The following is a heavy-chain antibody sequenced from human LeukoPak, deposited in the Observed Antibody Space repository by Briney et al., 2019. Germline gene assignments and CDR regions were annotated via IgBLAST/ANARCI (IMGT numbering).Heavy chain of an antibody. CDR3: VSIKKDYGDYYFDY. CDR2: IYSGGST. J-gene: IGHJ4*02. Sequence: GGSLRLSCAASGFTVSSNYMSWVRQAPGKGLEWVSVIYSGGSTYYADSVKGRFTISRDNSKNTLYLQMNSLRAEDTAVYYCVSIKKDYGDYYFDYWGQGTLVTVSS. V-gene: IGHV3-66*01. D-gene: IGHD4-17*01. CDR1: GFTVSSNY.